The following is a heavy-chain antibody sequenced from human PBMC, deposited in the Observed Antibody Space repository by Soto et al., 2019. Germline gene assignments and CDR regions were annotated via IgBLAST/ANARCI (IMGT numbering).Heavy chain of an antibody. V-gene: IGHV2-26*01. CDR3: ARRIALETEYVDY. Sequence: TCSVSGFSLSNARMGVSWVRQPPGKALEWLAHIFSNDDKSYRPSLKTRITISKDTSKSQVVLSMTDVDPVDTATYYCARRIALETEYVDYWGQGILVTVSS. CDR2: IFSNDDK. CDR1: GFSLSNARMG. J-gene: IGHJ4*02. D-gene: IGHD2-21*01.